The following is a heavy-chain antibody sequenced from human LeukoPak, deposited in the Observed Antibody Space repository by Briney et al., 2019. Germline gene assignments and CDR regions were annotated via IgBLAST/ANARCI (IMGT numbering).Heavy chain of an antibody. CDR1: GFTFSSYA. CDR3: AKDRGGTMVRGATDY. Sequence: GGSLRLSCAASGFTFSSYAMSWVRQAPGKGLEWVSAISGSGGSTYYADSVEGRFTISRDNSKNTLYLQMNSLRAEDTAVYYCAKDRGGTMVRGATDYWGQGNLVTVSS. V-gene: IGHV3-23*01. J-gene: IGHJ4*02. CDR2: ISGSGGST. D-gene: IGHD3-10*01.